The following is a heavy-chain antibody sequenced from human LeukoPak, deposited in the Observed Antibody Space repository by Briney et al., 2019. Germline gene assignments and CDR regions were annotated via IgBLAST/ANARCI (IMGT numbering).Heavy chain of an antibody. V-gene: IGHV1-69*05. CDR1: GGTFSRNT. CDR2: IIPMFGTP. D-gene: IGHD3-22*01. CDR3: ARVSVDSGYYYLDL. J-gene: IGHJ4*02. Sequence: ASVKVSCKASGGTFSRNTVTWVRQAPGQGLERMGGIIPMFGTPNYAQNFRGRVTVTTDESTSTASMELTSLRSEDTAVYYCARVSVDSGYYYLDLWGQGTLVTVSS.